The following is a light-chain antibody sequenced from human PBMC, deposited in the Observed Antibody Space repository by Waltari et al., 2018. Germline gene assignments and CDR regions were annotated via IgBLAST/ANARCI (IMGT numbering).Light chain of an antibody. Sequence: QSVLTQPPSVSGAPGQRVTISCTGSSSNIGAGYDVHWYQQLPGTAPKLLIYGNSHRPSGVPDRFSGSKSGTSASLAITGLQAEDEADYYCQSYDNSLSGNVVFGGGTKLTVL. CDR2: GNS. CDR1: SSNIGAGYD. CDR3: QSYDNSLSGNVV. V-gene: IGLV1-40*01. J-gene: IGLJ2*01.